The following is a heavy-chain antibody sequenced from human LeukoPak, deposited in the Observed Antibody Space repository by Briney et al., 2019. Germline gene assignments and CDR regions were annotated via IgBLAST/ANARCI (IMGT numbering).Heavy chain of an antibody. CDR2: IYSDGGT. CDR1: GFSVTDNY. J-gene: IGHJ4*02. V-gene: IGHV3-53*01. D-gene: IGHD5-12*01. CDR3: ARESNSGYDSAFFDY. Sequence: GGSLRLSCAASGFSVTDNYMSWVRQAPAKGLEWVSVIYSDGGTFYSDSVKGRFTISRDFSTNTLYLQMNSLRVDDTAVYYCARESNSGYDSAFFDYWGQGTLVTVSS.